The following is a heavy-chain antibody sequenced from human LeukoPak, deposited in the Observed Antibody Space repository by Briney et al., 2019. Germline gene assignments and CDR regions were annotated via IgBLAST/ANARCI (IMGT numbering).Heavy chain of an antibody. D-gene: IGHD6-19*01. CDR3: AKPRSGWYKEFAFDY. V-gene: IGHV3-23*01. CDR1: GFTFSSYA. Sequence: LGGSLRLSCAASGFTFSSYAMSWVRQAPGKGLEWVSAISGSGGSTYYADSVKGRFTISRDNSKNTLYLQMNSLRAEDTAVYYCAKPRSGWYKEFAFDYWGQGTLVTVSS. CDR2: ISGSGGST. J-gene: IGHJ4*02.